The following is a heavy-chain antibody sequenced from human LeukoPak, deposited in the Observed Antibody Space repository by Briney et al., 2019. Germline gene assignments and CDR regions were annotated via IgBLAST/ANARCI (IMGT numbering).Heavy chain of an antibody. V-gene: IGHV3-23*01. D-gene: IGHD3-3*01. Sequence: GGSLRLSCAASGFTFSSYAMSWVRQAPGKGLAWVSAISGSGGSTYYADSVKGRFTISRDNSKNTLYLQMNSLRAEDTAVYYCAEDFSSNDFWRDWGQGTLVTVSS. J-gene: IGHJ4*02. CDR2: ISGSGGST. CDR1: GFTFSSYA. CDR3: AEDFSSNDFWRD.